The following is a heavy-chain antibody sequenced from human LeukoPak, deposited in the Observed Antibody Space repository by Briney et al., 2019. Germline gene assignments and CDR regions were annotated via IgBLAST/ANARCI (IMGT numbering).Heavy chain of an antibody. J-gene: IGHJ4*02. CDR2: FDPEHGEM. CDR3: ATGGPWDLLKY. V-gene: IGHV1-24*01. Sequence: VASVKVSCKVSGDTLTELSTHWVRQAPGKGLEWMGGFDPEHGEMIFAQKPQGRVTMTEDRSTDTAYMELSSLRSEDTAVYYCATGGPWDLLKYWGQGTLVTVSS. D-gene: IGHD3-9*01. CDR1: GDTLTELS.